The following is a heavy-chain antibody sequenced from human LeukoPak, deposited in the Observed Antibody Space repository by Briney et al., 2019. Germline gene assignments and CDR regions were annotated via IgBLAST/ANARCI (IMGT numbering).Heavy chain of an antibody. Sequence: GGSLRLSCAASGFTFSSYAMSWVRQAPGKGLEWVSAMSGSGGSTYYADSVKGRFTISRDNSKNTLYLQMNSLRAEDTAVYYCAKLVRYYYDSSGYFDYWGQGTLVTVSS. D-gene: IGHD3-22*01. CDR2: MSGSGGST. CDR3: AKLVRYYYDSSGYFDY. V-gene: IGHV3-23*01. CDR1: GFTFSSYA. J-gene: IGHJ4*02.